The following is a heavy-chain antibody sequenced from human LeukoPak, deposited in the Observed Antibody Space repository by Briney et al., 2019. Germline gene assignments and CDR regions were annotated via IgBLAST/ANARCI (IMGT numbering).Heavy chain of an antibody. V-gene: IGHV4-38-2*02. CDR2: IYHSGST. CDR1: GYSISSGYY. D-gene: IGHD3-10*01. Sequence: SETLSLTCTVSGYSISSGYYWGWIRQPPGKGLEWIGSIYHSGSTYYNPSLKSRVTISVDTSKNQFSLKLSSVTAADTAVYYCARAWRSYYFDYWGQGTLVTVSS. J-gene: IGHJ4*02. CDR3: ARAWRSYYFDY.